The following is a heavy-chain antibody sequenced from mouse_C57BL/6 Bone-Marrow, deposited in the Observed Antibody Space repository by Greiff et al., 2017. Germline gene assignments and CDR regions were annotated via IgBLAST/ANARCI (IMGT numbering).Heavy chain of an antibody. CDR3: AREEDDCPFAY. Sequence: QVQLKESGAELVKPGASVKLSCKASGYTFTSYWMQWVKQRPGQGLEWIGEIDPSDSYTNYNQKFKGKATLTVDTSSSTAYMQLSSLTSEDSAVYDCAREEDDCPFAYWGQGTLVTVSA. CDR1: GYTFTSYW. J-gene: IGHJ3*01. CDR2: IDPSDSYT. D-gene: IGHD2-4*01. V-gene: IGHV1-50*01.